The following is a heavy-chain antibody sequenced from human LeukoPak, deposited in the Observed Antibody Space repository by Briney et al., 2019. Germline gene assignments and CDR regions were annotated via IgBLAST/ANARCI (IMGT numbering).Heavy chain of an antibody. CDR2: IKQDGSEK. V-gene: IGHV3-7*01. Sequence: PGGSLRLSCAASGFTFSSYSMSWVRQAPGKGLEWVANIKQDGSEKYYVDSVKGRFTISRDNAKNSLYLQMNSLRAEDTAVYYCARANYYGSGSSIWEYNWFDPWGQGSLVTASS. CDR3: ARANYYGSGSSIWEYNWFDP. D-gene: IGHD3-10*01. CDR1: GFTFSSYS. J-gene: IGHJ5*02.